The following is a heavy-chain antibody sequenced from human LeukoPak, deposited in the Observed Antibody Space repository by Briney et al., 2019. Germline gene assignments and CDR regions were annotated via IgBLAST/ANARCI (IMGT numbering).Heavy chain of an antibody. CDR3: ARHLRDYYDRGYYFDY. J-gene: IGHJ4*02. CDR1: GGSISSYY. D-gene: IGHD3-22*01. Sequence: PSETLSLTCTVSGGSISSYYWSWIRQPPGKGLEGIGYIYYSGSTNYNPSLKSRVTISVDTSKNQFSLKVSSVTAADTAVYYCARHLRDYYDRGYYFDYWGQGTLVTVSS. CDR2: IYYSGST. V-gene: IGHV4-59*01.